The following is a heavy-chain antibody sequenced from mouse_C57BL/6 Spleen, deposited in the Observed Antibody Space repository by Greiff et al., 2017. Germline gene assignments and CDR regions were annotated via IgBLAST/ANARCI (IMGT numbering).Heavy chain of an antibody. CDR3: TRRRSYYFDY. CDR2: IDPETGGT. J-gene: IGHJ2*01. CDR1: GYTFTDYE. V-gene: IGHV1-15*01. Sequence: VQLQQSGAELVRPGASVTLSCKASGYTFTDYEMHWVKQTPVHGLEWIGAIDPETGGTAYNQKFKGKAILTADKSSSTAYMELRSLTSEDSAVYYCTRRRSYYFDYWGQGTTLTVSS. D-gene: IGHD1-1*01.